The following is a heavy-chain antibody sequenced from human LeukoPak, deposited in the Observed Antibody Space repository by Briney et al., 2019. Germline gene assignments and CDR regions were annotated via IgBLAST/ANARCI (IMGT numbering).Heavy chain of an antibody. CDR2: IIPIFGTA. Sequence: SVKVSCKASGGTFSSYAISWVRQAPGQGLEWMGGIIPIFGTANYAQKFQGRVTTTADESTSTAYMELSSLRSEDTAVYYCAVRGGSYYYYGMDVWGQGTTVTVSS. D-gene: IGHD3-16*01. CDR1: GGTFSSYA. J-gene: IGHJ6*02. CDR3: AVRGGSYYYYGMDV. V-gene: IGHV1-69*13.